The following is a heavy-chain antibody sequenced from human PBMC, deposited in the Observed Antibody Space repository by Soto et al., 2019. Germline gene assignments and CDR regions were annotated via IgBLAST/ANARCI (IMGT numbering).Heavy chain of an antibody. Sequence: GSLRLSCAASGFTFSSYWMHWVRQAPGKGLVWVSLINRDGSNTKYADSVKGRFTISRDNAKNTLYLQMNSLRAEDTAVYYCARDLTGPSDYWGQGTLVTVSS. V-gene: IGHV3-74*03. D-gene: IGHD7-27*01. J-gene: IGHJ4*02. CDR3: ARDLTGPSDY. CDR2: INRDGSNT. CDR1: GFTFSSYW.